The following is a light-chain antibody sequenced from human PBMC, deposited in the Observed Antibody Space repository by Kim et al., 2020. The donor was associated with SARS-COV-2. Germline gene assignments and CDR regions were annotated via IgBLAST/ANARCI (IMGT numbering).Light chain of an antibody. CDR2: GGS. V-gene: IGKV3D-15*01. CDR3: QQYSNWPPYS. CDR1: ESVRRN. Sequence: VSPGERATFSCRASESVRRNVAWYQQKPGQAPRLLIYGGSTRATGIPAKFSGSGWGTEFTLTISSLQSDDSAVYYRQQYSNWPPYSFGQGTKLEI. J-gene: IGKJ2*03.